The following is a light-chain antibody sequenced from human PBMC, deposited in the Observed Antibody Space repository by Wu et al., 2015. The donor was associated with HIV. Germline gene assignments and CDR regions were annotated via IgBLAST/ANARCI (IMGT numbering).Light chain of an antibody. CDR3: QQSGRSRN. CDR2: GAS. J-gene: IGKJ3*01. Sequence: EIVMTQSPATLSVSPGERATLSCRASQSVSSNLAWYQQKPGQAPRLLIYGASTRATGIPARFSGSGSGTDFTLTISRLEPEDFAVYYCQQSGRSRNFGPGTKWMS. CDR1: QSVSSN. V-gene: IGKV3-15*01.